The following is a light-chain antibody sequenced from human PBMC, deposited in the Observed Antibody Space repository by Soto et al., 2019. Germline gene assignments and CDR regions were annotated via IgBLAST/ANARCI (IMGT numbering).Light chain of an antibody. CDR1: QRIISY. V-gene: IGKV1-39*01. Sequence: DIQMTQSPSSLSASVGDTVTITCLASQRIISYLHWYQQKPGKAPKLLIYAASNLQSGVPSRFSASGSGTDFTLTLNSLQPEDFATYYCQQGYSTRWTFGQGTKVDI. J-gene: IGKJ1*01. CDR3: QQGYSTRWT. CDR2: AAS.